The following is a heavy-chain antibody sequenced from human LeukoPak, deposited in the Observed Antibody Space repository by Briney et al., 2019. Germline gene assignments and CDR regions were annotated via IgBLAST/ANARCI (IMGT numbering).Heavy chain of an antibody. J-gene: IGHJ5*02. Sequence: SETLSLTCAVCGGSFSGYYWSWIRQPPGKGLEWIGEINHSGGTNYNPSLKSRVTISVDTSKNQFSLKLSSVTAADTAVYYCARGRRSLVVVPAAAGFGPWGQGTLVTVSS. CDR3: ARGRRSLVVVPAAAGFGP. V-gene: IGHV4-34*01. CDR2: INHSGGT. D-gene: IGHD2-2*01. CDR1: GGSFSGYY.